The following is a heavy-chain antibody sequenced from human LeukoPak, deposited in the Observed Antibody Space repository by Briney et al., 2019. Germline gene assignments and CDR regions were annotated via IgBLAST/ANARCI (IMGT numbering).Heavy chain of an antibody. CDR3: ARDGSLWFGELL. CDR1: GFTFSSYS. D-gene: IGHD3-10*01. Sequence: GGSLRLSCAAAGFTFSSYSMKWVRQAPRKGLEWVSSISSSGRYIYYADSVKGPFTISRDNAKNSLYLQMNSLRAEDTAVYYCARDGSLWFGELLWGQGTLVTVSS. J-gene: IGHJ4*02. CDR2: ISSSGRYI. V-gene: IGHV3-21*01.